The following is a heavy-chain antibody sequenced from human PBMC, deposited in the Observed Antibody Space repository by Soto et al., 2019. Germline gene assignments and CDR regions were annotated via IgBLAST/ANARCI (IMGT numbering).Heavy chain of an antibody. CDR3: ARDSSHAAAGTTLFGY. Sequence: WGSLRLSCAASGFTFISYWIIFFRQAPFKGLEWVANIKQDGSEKYYVDSVKGRFTISRDNAKNSLYLQMNSLRAEDTAVYYCARDSSHAAAGTTLFGYWGQGTLVTVSS. CDR2: IKQDGSEK. V-gene: IGHV3-7*03. J-gene: IGHJ4*02. D-gene: IGHD6-13*01. CDR1: GFTFISYW.